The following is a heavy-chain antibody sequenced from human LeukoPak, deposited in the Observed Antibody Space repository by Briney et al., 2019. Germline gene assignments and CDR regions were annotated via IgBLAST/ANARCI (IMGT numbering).Heavy chain of an antibody. CDR3: AKDLSRTYALDI. V-gene: IGHV3-30*04. D-gene: IGHD2-2*01. CDR2: ISGDGRNE. Sequence: GGSLRLSCAASGFTFNIHTMYWVRQAPGKGLEWVAAISGDGRNEFNADSVKGRFTISRDNSKNTLYLQMNSLKDEDAALYYCAKDLSRTYALDIWGQGTMVTVSS. CDR1: GFTFNIHT. J-gene: IGHJ3*02.